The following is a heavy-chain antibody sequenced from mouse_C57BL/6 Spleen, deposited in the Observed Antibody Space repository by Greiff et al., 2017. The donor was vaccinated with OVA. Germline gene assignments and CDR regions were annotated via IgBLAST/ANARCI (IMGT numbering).Heavy chain of an antibody. Sequence: QVQLQQSGPGLVQPSQSLSITCTVSGFSLTSYGVHWVRQSPGKGLEWLGVIWSGGSTDYNAAFISRLSISKDNSKCQFFFKMNSLQADDTAIDYCARNYYGSSYWFAYWGQGTLVTVSA. V-gene: IGHV2-2*01. CDR3: ARNYYGSSYWFAY. CDR2: IWSGGST. D-gene: IGHD1-1*01. J-gene: IGHJ3*01. CDR1: GFSLTSYG.